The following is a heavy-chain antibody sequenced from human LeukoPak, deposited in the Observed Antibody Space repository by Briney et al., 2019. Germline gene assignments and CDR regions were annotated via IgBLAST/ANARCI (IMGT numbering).Heavy chain of an antibody. V-gene: IGHV3-15*01. D-gene: IGHD3-3*01. CDR3: AKAAHYDFWSGYDY. J-gene: IGHJ4*02. CDR1: GFTFSNAW. CDR2: IKSKTDGGTT. Sequence: PGGSLRLSCAASGFTFSNAWMSWVRQAPGKGLEWVGRIKSKTDGGTTDYAAPVKGRFTISRDDSKNTLYLQMNSLRAEDTAVYYCAKAAHYDFWSGYDYWGQGTAVTVSS.